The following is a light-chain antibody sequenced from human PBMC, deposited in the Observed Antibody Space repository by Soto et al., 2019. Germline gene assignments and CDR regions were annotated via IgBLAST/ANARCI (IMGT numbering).Light chain of an antibody. CDR1: QGIRND. Sequence: IHMSQSPSSVSASVGDRVTITCRASQGIRNDLGWYQQKPGKAPKLLIYAASSLQSGVPSRFSGSGSGTDFTLTISSLQPEDFATYYCLQDYNYPRTFGQGTKVDIK. CDR3: LQDYNYPRT. V-gene: IGKV1-6*01. CDR2: AAS. J-gene: IGKJ1*01.